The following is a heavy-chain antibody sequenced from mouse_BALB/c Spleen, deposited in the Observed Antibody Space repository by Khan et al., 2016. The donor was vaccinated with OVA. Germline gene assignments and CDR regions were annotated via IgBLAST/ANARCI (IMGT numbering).Heavy chain of an antibody. CDR3: AEHLTVSFAY. J-gene: IGHJ3*01. D-gene: IGHD4-1*01. CDR1: GFTFSSYS. V-gene: IGHV5-6*01. CDR2: ISSGGDYT. Sequence: EVQVVESGGDLVKPGGSLKLSCAASGFTFSSYSMSWVRQTPDKRLEWVASISSGGDYTYYPDSVKGRFTISRDNAKNTLYLQMSDRKSEDTAMYYCAEHLTVSFAYWGQGTLVTVSA.